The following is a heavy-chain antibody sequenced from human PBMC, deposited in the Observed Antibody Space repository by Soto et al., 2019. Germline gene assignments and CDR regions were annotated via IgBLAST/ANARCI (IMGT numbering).Heavy chain of an antibody. D-gene: IGHD1-1*01. CDR2: INTGNGDT. V-gene: IGHV1-3*04. CDR1: GYTFTSYA. Sequence: GASVKVSCKASGYTFTSYAMHWVRQAPGQRLEWMGWINTGNGDTIYSQKFQGRVTITRDTSANTAYMEVSSLRFEDTAVYYCARDLPSTGWYDYWGQGTLVTVSS. CDR3: ARDLPSTGWYDY. J-gene: IGHJ5*01.